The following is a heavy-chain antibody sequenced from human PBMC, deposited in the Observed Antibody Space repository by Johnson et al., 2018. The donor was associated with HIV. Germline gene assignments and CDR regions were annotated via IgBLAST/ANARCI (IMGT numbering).Heavy chain of an antibody. J-gene: IGHJ3*02. CDR1: EFTVSSNY. Sequence: VQLVESGGKLIQPGGSLRLSCAASEFTVSSNYMSWVRQAPGKGLEWVSIIYDGDATYYADSVKGRFTISRDNAKNMLYLQMNSLRAEDTAVYYCATDSSSGVKDAFDIWGQGTMVTVSS. V-gene: IGHV3-66*03. CDR3: ATDSSSGVKDAFDI. D-gene: IGHD6-13*01. CDR2: IYDGDAT.